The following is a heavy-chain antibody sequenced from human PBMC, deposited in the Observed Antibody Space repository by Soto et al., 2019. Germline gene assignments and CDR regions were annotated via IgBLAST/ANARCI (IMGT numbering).Heavy chain of an antibody. CDR1: GFTFSSYG. CDR3: ARGEWPYYFDY. D-gene: IGHD3-3*01. Sequence: QVQLVESGGGVVQPGRSLRLSCAASGFTFSSYGMHWVRQAPGKGLEWVAVISYDGSNKYYADSVKGRFTISRDNSKNTLYLQMNSLRAEDTAVYYCARGEWPYYFDYWGQGTLVTVSS. J-gene: IGHJ4*02. CDR2: ISYDGSNK. V-gene: IGHV3-30*03.